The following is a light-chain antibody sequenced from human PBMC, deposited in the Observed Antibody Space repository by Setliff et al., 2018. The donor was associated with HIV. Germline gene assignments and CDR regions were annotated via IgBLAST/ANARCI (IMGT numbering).Light chain of an antibody. Sequence: SALAQPASVSGSPGQSITISCTGTSNDVGRYDLVSWYQQHPGKAPKLMIYEVSKRPSGVSNRFSGSKSGNTASLTISGLQAEDEADYYCCSNTGSNTYVFGTGTKVTVL. CDR2: EVS. CDR1: SNDVGRYDL. V-gene: IGLV2-23*02. J-gene: IGLJ1*01. CDR3: CSNTGSNTYV.